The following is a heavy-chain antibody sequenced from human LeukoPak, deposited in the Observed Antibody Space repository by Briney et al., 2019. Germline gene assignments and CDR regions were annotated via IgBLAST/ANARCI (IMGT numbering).Heavy chain of an antibody. CDR1: GFTFSSYA. D-gene: IGHD6-13*01. CDR2: ISYDGSNK. J-gene: IGHJ4*02. Sequence: GGSLRLSCAASGFTFSSYAMHWVRQAPGKGPEWVAVISYDGSNKYYADSVKGRFTISRDNSKNTLYLQMNSLRAEDTAVYYCARDFGMDSSSWEFGYWGQGTPVTVSS. V-gene: IGHV3-30-3*01. CDR3: ARDFGMDSSSWEFGY.